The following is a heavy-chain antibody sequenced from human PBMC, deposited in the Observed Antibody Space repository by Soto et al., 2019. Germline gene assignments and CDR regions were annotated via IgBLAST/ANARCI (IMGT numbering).Heavy chain of an antibody. D-gene: IGHD3-3*01. J-gene: IGHJ5*02. V-gene: IGHV3-21*01. CDR3: AREKDYDFWSGSRTGFDP. CDR1: GFTFSSYS. CDR2: ISSSSGYI. Sequence: PGGSLRLSCAASGFTFSSYSMNWVRQAPGKGLEWVSSISSSSGYIYYADSVKGRFTISRDNAKNPLYLQMNSLRAEDTAVYYCAREKDYDFWSGSRTGFDPWGQGTLVTVSS.